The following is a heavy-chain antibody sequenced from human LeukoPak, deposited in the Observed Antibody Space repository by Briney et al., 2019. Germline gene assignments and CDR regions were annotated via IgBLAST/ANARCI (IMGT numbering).Heavy chain of an antibody. CDR3: AKDTGVVVRRTDG. D-gene: IGHD3-22*01. Sequence: PGGTLTLTCAASGCSISSYGMYWVRKAPRPGQELVSVMSGSCSSRYYDDPVHSRCTILRDNSKNKQFLQMHSPRTAAAAADYCAKDTGVVVRRTDGWSQGSLVTVSA. V-gene: IGHV3-23*02. CDR2: MSGSCSSR. CDR1: GCSISSYG. J-gene: IGHJ4*02.